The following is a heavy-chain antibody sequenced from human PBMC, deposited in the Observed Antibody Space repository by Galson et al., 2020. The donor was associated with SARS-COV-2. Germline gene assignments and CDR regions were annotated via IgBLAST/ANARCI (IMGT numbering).Heavy chain of an antibody. Sequence: GGSLRLSCKGSGYSFTSYWIGWVRQMPGKGLEWMGIIYPGDSDTRYSPSFQGQVTISADKSISTAYLQWSSLKASDTAMYYCARRPGYCSGGSCYSLDYWGQGTLVTVSS. CDR1: GYSFTSYW. CDR2: IYPGDSDT. V-gene: IGHV5-51*01. J-gene: IGHJ4*02. CDR3: ARRPGYCSGGSCYSLDY. D-gene: IGHD2-15*01.